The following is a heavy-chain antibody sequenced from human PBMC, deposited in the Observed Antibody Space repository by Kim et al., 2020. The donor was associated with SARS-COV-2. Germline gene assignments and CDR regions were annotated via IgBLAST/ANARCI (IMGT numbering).Heavy chain of an antibody. CDR1: GFTFTKVR. J-gene: IGHJ4*02. CDR2: INSKIDGETT. D-gene: IGHD6-19*01. V-gene: IGHV3-15*01. Sequence: GGSLRLSCAVSGFTFTKVRMSLVRQAPGKGLEWVGRINSKIDGETTDYAASVKGRVSISRDEAKNTLYLQMTSLKIDDTAVYYCTTHRVVAGLFDYWGQGTLITVSS. CDR3: TTHRVVAGLFDY.